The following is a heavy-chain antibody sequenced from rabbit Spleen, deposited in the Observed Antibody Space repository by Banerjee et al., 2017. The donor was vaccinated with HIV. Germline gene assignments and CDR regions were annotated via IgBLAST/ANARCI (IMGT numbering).Heavy chain of an antibody. CDR2: IYAGSSGST. V-gene: IGHV1S45*01. Sequence: QEQLEESGGDLVKPEGSLTLTCTASGFSFSSSYWICWVRQAPGKGLEWIACIYAGSSGSTYYASWAKGRFTISKTSSTTVTLQMTGLTAADTATYFCARSANGDWRLNLWGQGTLVTVS. CDR3: ARSANGDWRLNL. J-gene: IGHJ4*01. CDR1: GFSFSSSYW. D-gene: IGHD2-1*01.